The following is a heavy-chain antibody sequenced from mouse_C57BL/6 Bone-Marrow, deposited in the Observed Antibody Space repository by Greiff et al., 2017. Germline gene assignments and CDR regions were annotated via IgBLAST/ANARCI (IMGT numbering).Heavy chain of an antibody. CDR1: GYTFTDYY. D-gene: IGHD1-1*01. CDR2: INPNNGGT. V-gene: IGHV1-26*01. Sequence: EVQLQQSGPELVKPGASVKISCKASGYTFTDYYMNWVKQSHGKSLEWIGDINPNNGGTSYNQKFKGKATLTVDKSSSTAYMELRRLTSEDSAVYYCERGYYYASSRPRAMDYWGQGTSVTVSS. J-gene: IGHJ4*01. CDR3: ERGYYYASSRPRAMDY.